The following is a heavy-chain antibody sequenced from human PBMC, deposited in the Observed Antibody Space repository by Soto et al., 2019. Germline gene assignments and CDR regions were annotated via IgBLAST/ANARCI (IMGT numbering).Heavy chain of an antibody. J-gene: IGHJ6*02. V-gene: IGHV1-69*13. Sequence: GASVKVSCKASGGTFSSYAISWVRQAPGQGLEWMGGIIPIFGTANYAQKFQGRVTITADESTSTAYMELSSLRSEDTAVYYCARAISALVAARRVSYYYYGMDVWGQGTTVTVSS. D-gene: IGHD2-15*01. CDR1: GGTFSSYA. CDR3: ARAISALVAARRVSYYYYGMDV. CDR2: IIPIFGTA.